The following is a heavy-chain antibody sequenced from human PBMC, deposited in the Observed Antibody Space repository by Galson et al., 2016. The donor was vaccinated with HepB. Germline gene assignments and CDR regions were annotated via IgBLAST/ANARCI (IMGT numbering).Heavy chain of an antibody. CDR3: VQGSTAPAV. CDR1: GFTFNNYG. Sequence: SLRLSCAASGFTFNNYGMTWVRQAPGKGLEVVSSISRSGDSTDYADSVKGRVTISRDNSKNTLSLQMNSLRAEDTAVYYCVQGSTAPAVWGKGTTVTVSS. J-gene: IGHJ6*04. V-gene: IGHV3-23*01. D-gene: IGHD1-26*01. CDR2: ISRSGDST.